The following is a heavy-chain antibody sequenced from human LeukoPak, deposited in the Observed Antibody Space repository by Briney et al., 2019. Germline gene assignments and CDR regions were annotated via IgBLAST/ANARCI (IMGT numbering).Heavy chain of an antibody. D-gene: IGHD2-2*01. CDR3: AKEMEGNVVVPAAEAFDY. V-gene: IGHV3-23*01. CDR2: ISGSGGST. Sequence: GGSLRLSCAASGFTFSSYAMSWVRQAPGKGLEWVSAISGSGGSTYYADSVKGRFTISRDNSKNTLYLQMNSLRAEDTGVYYCAKEMEGNVVVPAAEAFDYWGQGTLVTVSS. CDR1: GFTFSSYA. J-gene: IGHJ4*02.